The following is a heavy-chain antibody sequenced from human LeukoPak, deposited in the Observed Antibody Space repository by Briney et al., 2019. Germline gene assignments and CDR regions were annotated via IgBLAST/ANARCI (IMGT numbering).Heavy chain of an antibody. D-gene: IGHD5-24*01. CDR2: IIPIFGTA. CDR3: ASAKGDGYNTLIYFDY. J-gene: IGHJ4*02. Sequence: ASVKVSCKASGYTFTSYGISWVRQAPGQGLEWMGGIIPIFGTANYAQKFQGRVTITADKSTSTAYMELSSLRSEDTAVYYCASAKGDGYNTLIYFDYWGQGTLVTVSS. V-gene: IGHV1-69*06. CDR1: GYTFTSYG.